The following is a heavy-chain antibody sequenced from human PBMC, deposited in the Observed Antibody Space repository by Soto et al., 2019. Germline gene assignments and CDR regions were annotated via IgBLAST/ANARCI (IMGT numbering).Heavy chain of an antibody. CDR1: GGSISSYY. CDR3: ARMRSSTSARYYFDY. V-gene: IGHV4-59*01. Sequence: QVQLQESGPGLVKPSETLSLTCTVSGGSISSYYWSWIRQPPGKGLEWIGYIYYSGSTNYNPSLKSRVTILVDTSENQFSLNLSSVTAADTAMYYCARMRSSTSARYYFDYWGQGTLVTVSS. CDR2: IYYSGST. J-gene: IGHJ4*02. D-gene: IGHD2-2*01.